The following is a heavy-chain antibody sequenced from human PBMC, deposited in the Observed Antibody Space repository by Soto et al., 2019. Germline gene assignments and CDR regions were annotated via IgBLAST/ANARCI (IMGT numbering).Heavy chain of an antibody. CDR1: GGTFSSYA. D-gene: IGHD5-18*01. V-gene: IGHV1-69*01. J-gene: IGHJ6*02. Sequence: QVQLVQSGAEVKKPGSSVKVSCKASGGTFSSYAISWVRQAPGQGLEWMGGIIPIFGTANYAQKFQGRVTSTADESTSTAYMELSSLRSEDTAVYYCARAFLGTDRGYSYGPYYYGMDVWGQGTTVTVSS. CDR2: IIPIFGTA. CDR3: ARAFLGTDRGYSYGPYYYGMDV.